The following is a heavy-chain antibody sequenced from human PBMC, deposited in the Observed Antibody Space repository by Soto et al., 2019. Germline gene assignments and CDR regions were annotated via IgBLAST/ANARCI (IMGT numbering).Heavy chain of an antibody. J-gene: IGHJ3*02. CDR3: ANSLAPPYLNDAFDI. CDR1: GFTFSSYA. Sequence: GGSLRLSCAASGFTFSSYAMHWVRQAPGKGLEWVAVISYDGSNKYYADSVKGRFTISRDNSKNTLYLQMNSLRAEDTAVYYCANSLAPPYLNDAFDIWGQGTLVTVSS. V-gene: IGHV3-30*04. D-gene: IGHD2-15*01. CDR2: ISYDGSNK.